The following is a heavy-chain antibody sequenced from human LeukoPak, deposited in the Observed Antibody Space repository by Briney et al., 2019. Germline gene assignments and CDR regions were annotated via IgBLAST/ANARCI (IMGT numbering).Heavy chain of an antibody. Sequence: GGSLRLSCAASGYTFTNYVMGWVRQAPGKGLEWVSSITSGGGTKYYADSVKGRFTISRDNSKNTLYLQMNSLRAEDTAVYYCAKDRFTYYDTSGHDYWGQGTLVTVSS. V-gene: IGHV3-23*01. D-gene: IGHD3-22*01. CDR2: ITSGGGTK. CDR1: GYTFTNYV. CDR3: AKDRFTYYDTSGHDY. J-gene: IGHJ4*02.